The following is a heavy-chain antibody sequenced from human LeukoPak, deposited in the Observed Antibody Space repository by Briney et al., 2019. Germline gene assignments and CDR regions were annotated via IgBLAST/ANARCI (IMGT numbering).Heavy chain of an antibody. D-gene: IGHD3-22*01. V-gene: IGHV4-59*01. Sequence: SETLSLTCTVSGGSISSYYWSWIRQPPGKGLEWIGYIYYSGSTNYNPSLKGRVTISVDTSKNQLSLKLSSVTAADTAVYYCARVAYYYDSSGYLGAFDIWGQGTMVTVSS. CDR3: ARVAYYYDSSGYLGAFDI. CDR2: IYYSGST. J-gene: IGHJ3*02. CDR1: GGSISSYY.